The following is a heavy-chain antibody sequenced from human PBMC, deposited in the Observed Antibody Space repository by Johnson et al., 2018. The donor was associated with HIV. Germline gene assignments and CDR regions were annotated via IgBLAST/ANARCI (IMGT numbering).Heavy chain of an antibody. J-gene: IGHJ3*02. CDR2: ISSSGSTI. V-gene: IGHV3-11*04. Sequence: VQLVESGGGLVQPGGSLRLSCAAPGFTFSDYYMSWIRQAPGKGLEWVSYISSSGSTIYYADSVKGRFTISRDNANNSLYLQMNSLRAEDTAVYYCAGVSLAYSYWYDAFDIWGQGKRVTVSS. D-gene: IGHD5-18*01. CDR3: AGVSLAYSYWYDAFDI. CDR1: GFTFSDYY.